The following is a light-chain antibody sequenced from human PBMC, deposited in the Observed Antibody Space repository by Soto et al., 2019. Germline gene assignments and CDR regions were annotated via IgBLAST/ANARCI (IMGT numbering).Light chain of an antibody. V-gene: IGKV1-27*01. J-gene: IGKJ1*01. CDR2: AAS. Sequence: DIQVTQSPSSLSASVGDRVTITCRASQDISNYLAWYQQKPGKVPKLLLYAASILQSGVPSRFGGSGSVTDFTLTISSLQPEDVATYYCQKDNGAPWTFGQGTKVEIK. CDR1: QDISNY. CDR3: QKDNGAPWT.